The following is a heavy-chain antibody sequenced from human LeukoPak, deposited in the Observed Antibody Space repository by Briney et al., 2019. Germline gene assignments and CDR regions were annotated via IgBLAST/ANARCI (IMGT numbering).Heavy chain of an antibody. Sequence: GGSLRLSCAVSGFTSSDYWMRWVRQAPGKGLEWAASINKDASEKQYVDSVKGRFTISRDNAKNSVYLQMTSLGAEDTAVYYCATYTQYFGSPGGTDYWGLGTLVTVSS. J-gene: IGHJ4*02. V-gene: IGHV3-7*01. D-gene: IGHD2-8*02. CDR1: GFTSSDYW. CDR2: INKDASEK. CDR3: ATYTQYFGSPGGTDY.